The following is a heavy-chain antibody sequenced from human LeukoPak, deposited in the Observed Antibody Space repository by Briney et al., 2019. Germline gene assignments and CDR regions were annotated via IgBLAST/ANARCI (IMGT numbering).Heavy chain of an antibody. CDR1: GYTFTSYD. V-gene: IGHV1-8*03. J-gene: IGHJ3*02. D-gene: IGHD3-22*01. CDR3: ARVFITMIVVPDAHMGAFDI. Sequence: ASVKVSCKASGYTFTSYDINWVRQATGQGLEWMGWMNPNSGNTGYAQKFQGRVTITADKSTSTAYMELSSLRSEDTAVYYCARVFITMIVVPDAHMGAFDIWGQGTMVTVSS. CDR2: MNPNSGNT.